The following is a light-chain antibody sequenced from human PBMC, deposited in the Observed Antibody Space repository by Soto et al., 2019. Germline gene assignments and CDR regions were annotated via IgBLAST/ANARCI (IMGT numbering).Light chain of an antibody. V-gene: IGKV3-11*01. CDR2: YAS. Sequence: EIVLTQSPATLPLSPGERATLSCRASQSISSYLAWYQQKPGQAPRLLIYYASNRATGIPARFSGSGSGTDFTLTISSLEPEDFAVYYCQQRSSWRPLAFGGGTKVEIK. J-gene: IGKJ4*01. CDR3: QQRSSWRPLA. CDR1: QSISSY.